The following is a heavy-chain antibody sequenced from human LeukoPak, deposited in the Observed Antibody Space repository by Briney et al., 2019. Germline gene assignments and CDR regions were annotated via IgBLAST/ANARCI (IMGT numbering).Heavy chain of an antibody. CDR2: ISWNSGSI. CDR1: GFTFDDYA. CDR3: AKDIVGRGGSYYDY. V-gene: IGHV3-9*01. Sequence: GGSLRLSCAASGFTFDDYAMHWVQQAPGKGLEWVSGISWNSGSIGYADSVKGRFTISRDNSKNSLYLQMNSLRAEDTALYYCAKDIVGRGGSYYDYWGQGTLVTVSS. J-gene: IGHJ4*02. D-gene: IGHD1-26*01.